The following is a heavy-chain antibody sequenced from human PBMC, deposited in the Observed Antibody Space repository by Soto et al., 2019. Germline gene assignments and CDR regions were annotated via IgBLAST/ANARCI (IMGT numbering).Heavy chain of an antibody. Sequence: QVQLVESGGGLVKPGGSLRLSCAASGFTFSDYYMTWIRQGPGKGLEWVSYISSGGSAIYYADSVKGRFTISRDNAKNSLYLQMISLRGEDMAVYYCAWRGYCSGGSCYIRMDVWGKGTTVTLSS. CDR2: ISSGGSAI. CDR3: AWRGYCSGGSCYIRMDV. J-gene: IGHJ6*03. V-gene: IGHV3-11*01. CDR1: GFTFSDYY. D-gene: IGHD2-15*01.